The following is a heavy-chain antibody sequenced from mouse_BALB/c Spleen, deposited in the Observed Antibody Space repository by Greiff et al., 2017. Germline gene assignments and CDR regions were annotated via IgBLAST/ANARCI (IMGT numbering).Heavy chain of an antibody. J-gene: IGHJ3*01. CDR2: ISTYYGDA. V-gene: IGHV1S137*01. Sequence: QVQLKESGAELVRPGVSVKISCKGSGYTFTDYAMHWVKQSHAKSLEWIGVISTYYGDASYNQKFKGKATMTVDKSSSTAYMELARLTSEDSAIYYCARKGYDSWFAYWGQGTLVTVSA. CDR1: GYTFTDYA. CDR3: ARKGYDSWFAY. D-gene: IGHD2-4*01.